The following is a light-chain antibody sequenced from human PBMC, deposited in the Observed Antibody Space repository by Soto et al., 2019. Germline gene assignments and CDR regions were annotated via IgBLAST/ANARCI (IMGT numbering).Light chain of an antibody. V-gene: IGKV3-20*01. Sequence: EIVLTQSPGTLSLSPGEGATLSCRASQSVSSSYLAWYQQKPGQAPRLLIYGASSRPTGIPDRFSGSGSGTDFTLTISRVEPEDFAVYYCQQYGSSLIYTFGQGTKLEIK. CDR2: GAS. CDR1: QSVSSSY. J-gene: IGKJ2*01. CDR3: QQYGSSLIYT.